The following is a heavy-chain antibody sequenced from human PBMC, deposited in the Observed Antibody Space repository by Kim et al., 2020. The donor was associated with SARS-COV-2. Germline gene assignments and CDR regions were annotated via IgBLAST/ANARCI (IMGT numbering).Heavy chain of an antibody. J-gene: IGHJ4*02. CDR3: AVGIVGATTLDY. Sequence: NYAQKCQGRVTITADKSTSTAYMELSSLRSEDTAVYCCAVGIVGATTLDYWGQGTLVTVSS. V-gene: IGHV1-69*02. D-gene: IGHD1-26*01.